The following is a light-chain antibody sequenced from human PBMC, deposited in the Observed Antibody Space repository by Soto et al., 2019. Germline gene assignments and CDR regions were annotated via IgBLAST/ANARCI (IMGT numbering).Light chain of an antibody. CDR2: AAS. CDR1: QCISSY. V-gene: IGKV1-9*01. CDR3: QQLNSDHRGLT. J-gene: IGKJ4*01. Sequence: DIQLTQSPSFLSASVGDRVTITCRASQCISSYLAWYQQKPGKAPKLLIYAASTLQSGVPSRFSGSGSGTEFTLTISSLQSEDFETYYCQQLNSDHRGLTFVGGNKLEFK.